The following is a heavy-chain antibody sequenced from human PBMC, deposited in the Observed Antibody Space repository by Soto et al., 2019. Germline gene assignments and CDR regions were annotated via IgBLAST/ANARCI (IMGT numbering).Heavy chain of an antibody. CDR3: AREYCTSTSCYGPDY. Sequence: QVQLVQSGAEVNKPGSSVKVSCEASGYTFTNYGISWVRQAPGQRLEWMGWISTNNGNTNYAQKFQGRVAMSTDTSTSTADVELRSLRSDDTAVYSCAREYCTSTSCYGPDYWGQGTLVTVFS. V-gene: IGHV1-18*01. D-gene: IGHD2-2*01. CDR2: ISTNNGNT. J-gene: IGHJ4*02. CDR1: GYTFTNYG.